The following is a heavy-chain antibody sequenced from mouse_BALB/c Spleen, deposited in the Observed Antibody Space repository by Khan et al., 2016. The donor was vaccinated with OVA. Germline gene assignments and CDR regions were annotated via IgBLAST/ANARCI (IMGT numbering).Heavy chain of an antibody. V-gene: IGHV14-3*02. CDR1: GFNIKDTY. CDR3: TYSVLLYAMDY. CDR2: IDPANGNT. J-gene: IGHJ4*01. Sequence: VRLQQSGAELVKPGASVRLSCTASGFNIKDTYIHWVKQRPEQGLEWIGRIDPANGNTKYDPKFQGKATLTADTSSNTAYLQLSSLTSEDTAVYHCTYSVLLYAMDYWGQGTSVTVSS.